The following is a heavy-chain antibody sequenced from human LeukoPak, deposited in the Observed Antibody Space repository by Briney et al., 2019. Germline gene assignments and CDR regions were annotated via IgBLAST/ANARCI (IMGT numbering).Heavy chain of an antibody. CDR2: VYPGDSDT. V-gene: IGHV5-51*01. CDR1: GYSFTSYW. CDR3: ASRIVVDYGMDV. Sequence: GGSLQISCQGSGYSFTSYWIGWVRPMPGKGLEWMGIVYPGDSDTRYSPSFQGQVTISADKSISTAYLQWSSLKASDTAMYYCASRIVVDYGMDVWGQGTTVTVSS. D-gene: IGHD2-15*01. J-gene: IGHJ6*02.